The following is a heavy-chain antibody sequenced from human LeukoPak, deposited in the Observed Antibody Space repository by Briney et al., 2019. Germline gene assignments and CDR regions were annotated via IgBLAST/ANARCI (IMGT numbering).Heavy chain of an antibody. CDR1: GDTFSSHT. J-gene: IGHJ4*02. Sequence: GASVKVSCKASGDTFSSHTIAWVRKAPGQGLEWMGRIIPILDLAGYAQKFRDRVTITADKSTGTVYMELSSLRSEDTAVFYCARVIRANGHNLCYFDDWGQGTLVTVSS. CDR3: ARVIRANGHNLCYFDD. CDR2: IIPILDLA. D-gene: IGHD5-24*01. V-gene: IGHV1-69*02.